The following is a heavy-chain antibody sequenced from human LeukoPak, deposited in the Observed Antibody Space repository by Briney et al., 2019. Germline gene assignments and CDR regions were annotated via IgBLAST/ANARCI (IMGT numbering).Heavy chain of an antibody. CDR3: ARDFDTSGYYFHY. CDR1: GGSFSDYY. D-gene: IGHD3-22*01. Sequence: SETLSLTCAVYGGSFSDYYWSWIRQPPGKGLEWIGEINHSETTVYSPSLKSRLTISLDTSKNQFSLKLTSVTAAGTAVYYCARDFDTSGYYFHYWGQGTLVTVSS. CDR2: INHSETT. J-gene: IGHJ4*02. V-gene: IGHV4-34*01.